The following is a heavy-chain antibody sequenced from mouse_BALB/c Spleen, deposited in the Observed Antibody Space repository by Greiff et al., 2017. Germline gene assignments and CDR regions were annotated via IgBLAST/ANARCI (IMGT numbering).Heavy chain of an antibody. CDR2: ISSGSSTI. J-gene: IGHJ3*01. CDR1: GFTFSSFG. D-gene: IGHD1-2*01. V-gene: IGHV5-17*02. CDR3: ASYTTAKAY. Sequence: EVQVVESGGGLVQPGGSRKLSCAASGFTFSSFGMHWVRQAPEKGLEWVAYISSGSSTIYYADTVKGRFTISRDNPKNTLFLQMTSLRSEDTAMYYCASYTTAKAYWGQGTLVTVSA.